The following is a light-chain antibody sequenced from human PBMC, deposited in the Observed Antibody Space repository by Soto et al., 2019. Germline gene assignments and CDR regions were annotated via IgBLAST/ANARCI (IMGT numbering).Light chain of an antibody. CDR1: QGINIF. CDR2: AAS. Sequence: IQMTQSPSSLSASIRDRVTITCLASQGINIFLAWFQQKPGKAPNLLISAASTLQSGVPSRFSGSGSETEFTLTISSLQPEDSATDCSTLRNSYPRTFCQGTKVDI. J-gene: IGKJ2*01. CDR3: TLRNSYPRT. V-gene: IGKV1-9*01.